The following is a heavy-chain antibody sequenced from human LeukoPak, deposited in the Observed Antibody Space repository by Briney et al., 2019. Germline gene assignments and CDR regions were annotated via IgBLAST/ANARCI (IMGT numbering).Heavy chain of an antibody. CDR2: IYSGGST. J-gene: IGHJ4*02. CDR1: GFTVSSNY. CDR3: ARVDYYDSSGQGGGFDY. Sequence: GGSLRLSCAASGFTVSSNYMSWVRQAPGKGLEWVSVIYSGGSTYYADSVKGRFTISRDNSKNTLYLQMNSLRAEDTAVYYCARVDYYDSSGQGGGFDYWGQGILVTVSS. V-gene: IGHV3-53*01. D-gene: IGHD3-22*01.